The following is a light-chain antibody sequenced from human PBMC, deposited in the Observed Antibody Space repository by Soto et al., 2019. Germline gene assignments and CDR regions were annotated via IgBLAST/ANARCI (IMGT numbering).Light chain of an antibody. CDR3: QQYNSYPFT. CDR1: QSISSW. Sequence: DIQMTQSPSTLSASVGDRVTITCRASQSISSWLAWYQQKPGKAPKVLIYKAYSLESGVPSRFSGSGSGTDFTLTISSLQPDDFATYYCQQYNSYPFTFGPGTKVDIK. J-gene: IGKJ3*01. V-gene: IGKV1-5*03. CDR2: KAY.